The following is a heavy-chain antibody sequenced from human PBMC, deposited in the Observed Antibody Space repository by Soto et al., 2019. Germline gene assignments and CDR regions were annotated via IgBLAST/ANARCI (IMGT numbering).Heavy chain of an antibody. CDR3: ARVLVPGFSDNRGSMPTAYYYYGMDV. J-gene: IGHJ6*02. CDR2: IIPIFGPA. CDR1: GGTFSSYA. D-gene: IGHD3-22*01. V-gene: IGHV1-69*13. Sequence: GASVKVSCKASGGTFSSYAISWVRQAPGQGLEWMGGIIPIFGPANYAQKFQGRVTITADESTSTAYMELSSLRSEDTAVYYCARVLVPGFSDNRGSMPTAYYYYGMDVWGQGTTVTVSS.